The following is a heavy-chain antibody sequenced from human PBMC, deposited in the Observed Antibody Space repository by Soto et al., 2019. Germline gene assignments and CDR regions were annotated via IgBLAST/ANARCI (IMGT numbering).Heavy chain of an antibody. CDR1: GGSFSGYY. CDR2: INHSGST. J-gene: IGHJ3*02. CDR3: ARNPSHLCSSISCHAFDI. D-gene: IGHD2-2*01. Sequence: PSETLSLTCAVYGGSFSGYYWSWIRQPPGKGLEWIGEINHSGSTNYNPSLKSRVTISVDTSKNQFSLKLSSVTAADTAVYYCARNPSHLCSSISCHAFDIWGQGTMVTVSS. V-gene: IGHV4-34*01.